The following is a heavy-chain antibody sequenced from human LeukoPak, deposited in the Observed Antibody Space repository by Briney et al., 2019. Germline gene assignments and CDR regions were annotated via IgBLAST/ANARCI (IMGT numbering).Heavy chain of an antibody. CDR3: AREYGDSYFDY. D-gene: IGHD4-17*01. CDR2: IKQDGSEK. Sequence: GGSLRLSCAASGFTVSSNYMSWVRQAPGKGLEWVANIKQDGSEKYYVDSVKGRFTISRDNAKNSLYLQMNSLRAEDTAVYYCAREYGDSYFDYWGQGTLVTVSS. CDR1: GFTVSSNY. J-gene: IGHJ4*02. V-gene: IGHV3-7*01.